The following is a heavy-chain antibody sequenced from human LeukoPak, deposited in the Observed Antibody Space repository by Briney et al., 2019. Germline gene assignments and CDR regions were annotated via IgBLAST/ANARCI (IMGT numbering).Heavy chain of an antibody. CDR2: ITCSSSYI. CDR1: GFTFTSYT. J-gene: IGHJ4*02. CDR3: AKTYGHFDD. Sequence: GGSLRLSCAASGFTFTSYTMNWVRQAPGKGLEWVSSITCSSSYIYYADSVKGRFTISRDNAKNSLYLQMTSLRVEDTAVYYCAKTYGHFDDWGQGTLVTVSS. D-gene: IGHD4-17*01. V-gene: IGHV3-21*01.